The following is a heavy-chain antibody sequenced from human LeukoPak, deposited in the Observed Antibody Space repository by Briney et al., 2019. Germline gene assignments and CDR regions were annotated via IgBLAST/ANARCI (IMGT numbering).Heavy chain of an antibody. V-gene: IGHV3-23*01. CDR2: ISGSGGST. D-gene: IGHD3-10*01. CDR1: GFTFNNYG. J-gene: IGHJ4*02. CDR3: AKSLMVRGVTMGFDY. Sequence: PGGSLRLSCAASGFTFNNYGMYWVRQAPGKGLEWVSAISGSGGSTYYADSVKGRFTISRDNSKNTLYLQMNSLRAEDTAVYYCAKSLMVRGVTMGFDYWGQGTLVTVSS.